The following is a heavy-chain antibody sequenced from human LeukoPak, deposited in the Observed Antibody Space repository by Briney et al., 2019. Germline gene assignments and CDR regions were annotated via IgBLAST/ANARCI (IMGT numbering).Heavy chain of an antibody. D-gene: IGHD1/OR15-1a*01. V-gene: IGHV3-30*09. CDR2: VSFDGNTT. Sequence: GRSLRLSCAASGFTFRNYAMYWVRQPPGRGLEWAAVVSFDGNTTFYTVSVKGRFAISRDNSKYTLYLEMNSLRPEDTAGYYCARFRAATTRFDYWGQGTLVTVSS. J-gene: IGHJ4*02. CDR1: GFTFRNYA. CDR3: ARFRAATTRFDY.